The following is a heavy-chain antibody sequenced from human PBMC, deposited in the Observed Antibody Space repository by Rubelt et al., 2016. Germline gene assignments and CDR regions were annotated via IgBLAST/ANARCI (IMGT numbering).Heavy chain of an antibody. V-gene: IGHV3-74*01. CDR3: ARDLTLDRPDYFDC. CDR2: LDTDGSST. CDR1: GFTVSSYW. D-gene: IGHD1-1*01. Sequence: EVQLLESGGALVQPGGSLRLSCAASGFTVSSYWMHWVRQAPGKGLVWVSRLDTDGSSTKYADSAKGRFTISRNNSQNTLYLEMNGLRAEDSAVYYCARDLTLDRPDYFDCWGQGTLVIVSS. J-gene: IGHJ4*02.